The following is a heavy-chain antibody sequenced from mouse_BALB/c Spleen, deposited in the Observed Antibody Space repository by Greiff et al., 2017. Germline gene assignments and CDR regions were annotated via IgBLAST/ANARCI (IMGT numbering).Heavy chain of an antibody. D-gene: IGHD1-1*01. Sequence: VQLQQSGPELEKPGASVKISCKASGYSFTGYNMNWVKQSNGKSLEWIGNIDPYYGGTSYNQKFKGKATLTVDKSSSTTYMQLKSLTSEDLAVYDCASGCSSYDYAMDYWGQGTSVTVSS. CDR1: GYSFTGYN. J-gene: IGHJ4*01. V-gene: IGHV1-39*01. CDR3: ASGCSSYDYAMDY. CDR2: IDPYYGGT.